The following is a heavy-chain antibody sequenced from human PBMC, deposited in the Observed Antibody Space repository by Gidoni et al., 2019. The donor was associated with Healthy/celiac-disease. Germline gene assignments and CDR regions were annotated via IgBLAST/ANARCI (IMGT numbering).Heavy chain of an antibody. CDR1: GGSISSSSYY. D-gene: IGHD2-15*01. CDR2: IYYSGST. CDR3: ARDLVEDRWFDP. Sequence: QLQLQESGQGLVKPSETLSLTCTVSGGSISSSSYYWGWIRQPPGKGLEWIGSIYYSGSTYYNPSLKSRVTISVDTSKNQFSLKLSSVTAADTAVYYCARDLVEDRWFDPWGQGTLVTVSS. J-gene: IGHJ5*02. V-gene: IGHV4-39*07.